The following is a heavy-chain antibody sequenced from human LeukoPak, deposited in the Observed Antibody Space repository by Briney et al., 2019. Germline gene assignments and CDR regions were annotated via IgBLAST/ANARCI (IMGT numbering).Heavy chain of an antibody. V-gene: IGHV3-21*01. CDR2: ISSSSSYI. CDR1: GFTFSSCS. Sequence: GGSLRLSCAASGFTFSSCSMNWVRQAPGKGLEWVSSISSSSSYIYYADSVKGRFTISRDNAKNPLYLQMNSLRAEDTAVYYCARARTYYYDSSGYNDYWGQGTLVTVSS. CDR3: ARARTYYYDSSGYNDY. J-gene: IGHJ4*02. D-gene: IGHD3-22*01.